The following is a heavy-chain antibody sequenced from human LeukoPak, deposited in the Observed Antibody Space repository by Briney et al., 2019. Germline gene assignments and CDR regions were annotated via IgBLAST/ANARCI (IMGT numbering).Heavy chain of an antibody. J-gene: IGHJ4*02. CDR3: ARGPIVAPDH. D-gene: IGHD5-12*01. CDR1: GFTFSSYS. Sequence: GGSLRLSCAASGFTFSSYSMNWVRQAPGKGLEWVSSISSSSSYIYYADSLKGRFTISRDNAKNSLYLQMNSLRAEDTAVYYCARGPIVAPDHWGQGTLVTVSS. V-gene: IGHV3-21*01. CDR2: ISSSSSYI.